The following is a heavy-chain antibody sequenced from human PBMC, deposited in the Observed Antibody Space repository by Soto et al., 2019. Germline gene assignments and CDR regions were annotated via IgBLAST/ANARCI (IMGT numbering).Heavy chain of an antibody. CDR1: GFTFSSYG. CDR3: ARDNSSSWSNWCDP. J-gene: IGHJ5*02. D-gene: IGHD6-13*01. V-gene: IGHV3-33*01. Sequence: QVQLVESGGGVVQPGRSLRLSCAASGFTFSSYGMHWVRQAPGKGLEWVAVIWYDGSNKYYADSVKGRFTISRDNSKNTLYLQMNSLRAEDTAVYYCARDNSSSWSNWCDPWGQGTLVTVSS. CDR2: IWYDGSNK.